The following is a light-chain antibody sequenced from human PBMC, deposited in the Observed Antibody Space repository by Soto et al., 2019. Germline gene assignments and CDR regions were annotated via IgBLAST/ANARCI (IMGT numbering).Light chain of an antibody. J-gene: IGKJ1*01. V-gene: IGKV3-20*01. Sequence: EIVLTQSPSPLARSPGHRAPPSFRASQSVSNNYLAWYQQKPGQAPRIRIYGASNRATGIPDRLSGSGSGTDFTLTISRLEPEDFAVYYCQQYGSSGTFGQGTNVDIK. CDR1: QSVSNNY. CDR3: QQYGSSGT. CDR2: GAS.